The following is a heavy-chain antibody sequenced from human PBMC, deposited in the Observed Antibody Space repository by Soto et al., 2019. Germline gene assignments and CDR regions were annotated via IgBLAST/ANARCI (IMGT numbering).Heavy chain of an antibody. Sequence: ETLCPTCTVSGGSISIYYWSWIRQPPGKGLEWIGYIYYSGSTNYNPSLKSRVTISVDTSKNQFSLKLSSVTAADTAVYYCARGAAARSLSGMDVWGQGTKVTVSS. D-gene: IGHD6-25*01. CDR1: GGSISIYY. CDR2: IYYSGST. V-gene: IGHV4-59*01. J-gene: IGHJ6*02. CDR3: ARGAAARSLSGMDV.